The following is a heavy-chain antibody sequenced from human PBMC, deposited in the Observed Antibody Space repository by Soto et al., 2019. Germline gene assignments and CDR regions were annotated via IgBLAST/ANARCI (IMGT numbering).Heavy chain of an antibody. CDR2: IIPSFGTA. CDR1: GGTFSSYS. J-gene: IGHJ4*02. V-gene: IGHV1-69*13. Sequence: SVKVSCKASGGTFSSYSISWVRQAPGKGLEWLGGIIPSFGTANYAQKFQGRVTITAEESTSTAYMELSSLRTEDTAVYYGASASHPHGNSKVATVLSFDYWGQGTQVTVSS. CDR3: ASASHPHGNSKVATVLSFDY. D-gene: IGHD5-12*01.